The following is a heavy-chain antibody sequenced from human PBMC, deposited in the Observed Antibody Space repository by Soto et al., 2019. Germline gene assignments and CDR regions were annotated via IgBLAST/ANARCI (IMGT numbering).Heavy chain of an antibody. Sequence: GGSLRLSCAASGGTFGDYARHWVRQAPGKGLEWVAGISCNGGSIGYADSVKGRFTTSRDNAKNSLYLQMNSSVAEATALYYCATDIGGGYDTLYSFDYWGQGTLVTVSS. CDR3: ATDIGGGYDTLYSFDY. D-gene: IGHD5-12*01. CDR2: ISCNGGSI. CDR1: GGTFGDYA. J-gene: IGHJ4*02. V-gene: IGHV3-9*01.